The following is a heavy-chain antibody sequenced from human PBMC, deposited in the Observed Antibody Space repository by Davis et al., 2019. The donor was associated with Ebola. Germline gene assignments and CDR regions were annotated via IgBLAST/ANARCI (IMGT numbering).Heavy chain of an antibody. J-gene: IGHJ5*02. CDR3: ARGCSSTSCLGNWFDP. CDR2: INPNSGGT. V-gene: IGHV1-2*04. CDR1: GYTFTDYY. Sequence: ASVKVSCKASGYTFTDYYMHWVRQAPGQGLEWMGWINPNSGGTNYAQKFQGWVTMTRDTSISTAYMELSRLRSDDTAVYYCARGCSSTSCLGNWFDPWGQGTLVTVSS. D-gene: IGHD2-2*01.